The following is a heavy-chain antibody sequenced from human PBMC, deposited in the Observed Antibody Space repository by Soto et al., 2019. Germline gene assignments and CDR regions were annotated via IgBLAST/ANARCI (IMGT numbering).Heavy chain of an antibody. D-gene: IGHD6-13*01. Sequence: EVQLLESGGGLVQPGGSLRLSCAASGFTFSSFATTWVRQAPGEGLEWVSSISSSGETTYYSDSVKGRFTISRDISKNMVYLQMTSLRAEDTAVYFCVQDWTGNSCPCMVVWGQGTTVTVSS. V-gene: IGHV3-23*01. CDR2: ISSSGETT. CDR1: GFTFSSFA. CDR3: VQDWTGNSCPCMVV. J-gene: IGHJ6*02.